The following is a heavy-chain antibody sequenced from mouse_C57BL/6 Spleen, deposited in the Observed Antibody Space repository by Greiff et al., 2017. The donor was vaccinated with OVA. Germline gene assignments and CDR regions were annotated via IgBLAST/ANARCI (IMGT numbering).Heavy chain of an antibody. J-gene: IGHJ2*01. CDR1: GYAFSSSW. D-gene: IGHD1-1*01. CDR2: IYPGDGDT. CDR3: ERSYCGSSYVDY. Sequence: QVQLQQSGPELVKPGASVKISCKASGYAFSSSWMHWVKQRPGKGLEWIGRIYPGDGDTNYTGKFKGKATLTADKSSSTAYMQLSSLTSEDSAVYFCERSYCGSSYVDYWGQGTTLTVSS. V-gene: IGHV1-82*01.